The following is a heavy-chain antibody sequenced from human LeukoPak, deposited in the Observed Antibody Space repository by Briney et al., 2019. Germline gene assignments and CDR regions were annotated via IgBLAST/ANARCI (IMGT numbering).Heavy chain of an antibody. CDR2: ICYSGST. V-gene: IGHV4-39*07. D-gene: IGHD1-26*01. Sequence: SETLSLTCTVSGGSISSSSYYWGWIRQPPGKGLEWIGSICYSGSTYYNPSLKSRVTISVDTSKNQFSLKLSSVTAADTAVYYCARDRAVGATWRYYYYYYMDVWGKGTTVTISS. CDR1: GGSISSSSYY. J-gene: IGHJ6*03. CDR3: ARDRAVGATWRYYYYYYMDV.